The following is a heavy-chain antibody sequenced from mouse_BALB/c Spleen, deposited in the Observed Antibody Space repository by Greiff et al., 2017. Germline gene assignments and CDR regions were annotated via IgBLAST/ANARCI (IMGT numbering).Heavy chain of an antibody. J-gene: IGHJ3*01. CDR1: GFSLTNSG. V-gene: IGHV2-6-6*01. CDR3: AKLGDYDSWFAD. CDR2: ICGDGST. Sequence: QVQLQQSGPGLVAPSQSLSITCTVSGFSLTNSGVHWVRQSPGKGLEWLGVICGDGSTNYNSAFKSRLSISKDNSKSQVFLKMNSLQTDDTARYYCAKLGDYDSWFADWGQGTLVTVSA. D-gene: IGHD2-4*01.